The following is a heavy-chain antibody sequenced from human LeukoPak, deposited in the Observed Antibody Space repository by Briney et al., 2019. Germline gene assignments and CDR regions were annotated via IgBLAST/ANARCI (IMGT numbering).Heavy chain of an antibody. D-gene: IGHD2-15*01. J-gene: IGHJ4*02. Sequence: GGSLRLSCAASGFTFNSYAMNWVRQAPGKGLEWVSGISGSGSSTYYADSVKGRFTISRDNSKNTLYLQMNNLRAEDTAVYYCAKERIWNVVVVVAAQNFDYWGQGTRVTVSS. CDR2: ISGSGSST. CDR1: GFTFNSYA. CDR3: AKERIWNVVVVVAAQNFDY. V-gene: IGHV3-23*01.